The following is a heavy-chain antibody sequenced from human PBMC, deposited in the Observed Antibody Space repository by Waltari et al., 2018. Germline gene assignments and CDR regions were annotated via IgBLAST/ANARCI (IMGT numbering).Heavy chain of an antibody. D-gene: IGHD3-16*01. Sequence: QVVESGGGLIQPGGSLRLSCAASGFSVSNSYVSWVRQAPGKGLEWISFIYGVDSTLYVDSVKGRFTVSRDKSKNTVHLQMNSVRVDDTAVYYCATFSNWVHDTFDIWGQGTLVSVSS. V-gene: IGHV3-53*01. CDR3: ATFSNWVHDTFDI. CDR1: GFSVSNSY. J-gene: IGHJ3*02. CDR2: IYGVDST.